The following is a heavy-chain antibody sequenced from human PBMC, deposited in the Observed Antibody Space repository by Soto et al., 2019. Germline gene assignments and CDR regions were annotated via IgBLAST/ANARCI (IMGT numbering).Heavy chain of an antibody. V-gene: IGHV3-53*01. J-gene: IGHJ3*01. CDR1: GLTISGPKY. D-gene: IGHD1-1*01. Sequence: DVQLVESGGGLIQPGESLRLSCAAFGLTISGPKYVAWVSQAPGKGLEWVSALYDVFGSFYADSVKGRFTTSSDRSKSTVYLQMNDLRPDDTAVYYCASWHEREHAYDVWGQVTTVIGSS. CDR3: ASWHEREHAYDV. CDR2: LYDVFGS.